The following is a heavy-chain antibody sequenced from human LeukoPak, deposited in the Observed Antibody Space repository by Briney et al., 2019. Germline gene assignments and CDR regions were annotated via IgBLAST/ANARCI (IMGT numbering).Heavy chain of an antibody. Sequence: SETLSLTCAVYGGSFSGYYWSWIRQPPGKGLEWIGEINHTGSTNYNPSLKSRVTISVDTSKNQFSLKLSSVTAADTAVYYCAILPPHSSGVDYWGQGTLVTVSS. D-gene: IGHD6-19*01. CDR2: INHTGST. V-gene: IGHV4-34*01. J-gene: IGHJ4*02. CDR3: AILPPHSSGVDY. CDR1: GGSFSGYY.